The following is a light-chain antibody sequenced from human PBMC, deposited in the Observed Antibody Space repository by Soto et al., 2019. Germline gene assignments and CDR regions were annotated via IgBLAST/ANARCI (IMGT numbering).Light chain of an antibody. J-gene: IGLJ1*01. CDR1: SSDVGGYNY. CDR2: DVS. Sequence: QSALTQPASVSGSPVQSITISCTGTSSDVGGYNYVSWYQQHPGKAPKLMIYDVSNRPSGVSNRFSGSKSGNTASLTISGLQAEDEADYYCSSYTRSSSDVFGSGTKLTVL. V-gene: IGLV2-14*01. CDR3: SSYTRSSSDV.